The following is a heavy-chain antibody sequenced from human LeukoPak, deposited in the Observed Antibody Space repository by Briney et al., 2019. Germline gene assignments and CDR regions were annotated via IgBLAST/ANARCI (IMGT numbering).Heavy chain of an antibody. CDR3: ARQYSSSSGPEYYYYYYMDV. V-gene: IGHV5-51*01. CDR2: TFPGDSYS. D-gene: IGHD6-6*01. CDR1: GYNFTPYW. J-gene: IGHJ6*03. Sequence: GESLKISCKGSGYNFTPYWIVWVRQMPGKGLEWMGMTFPGDSYSIYSPSFQGQVTMSVDKSLTTAYLQWSSLKAWDTAMYYCARQYSSSSGPEYYYYYYMDVWGKGTTVTVSS.